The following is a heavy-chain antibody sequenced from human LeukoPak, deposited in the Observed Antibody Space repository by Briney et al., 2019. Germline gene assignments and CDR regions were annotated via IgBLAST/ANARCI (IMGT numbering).Heavy chain of an antibody. D-gene: IGHD6-13*01. J-gene: IGHJ4*02. CDR1: GFTFSSYG. V-gene: IGHV3-33*01. CDR3: AREYSSSWYYFDY. CDR2: IWYDGSNK. Sequence: GGSLRLSCAASGFTFSSYGMHWVRQAPGKGLEWVAVIWYDGSNKYYADSVKGRFTISRDNSKNTLYLQMNSLRAEDTAVYYCAREYSSSWYYFDYWGQGTLVTVSS.